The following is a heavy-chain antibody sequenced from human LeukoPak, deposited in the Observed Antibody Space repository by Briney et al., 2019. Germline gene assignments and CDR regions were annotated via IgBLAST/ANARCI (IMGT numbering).Heavy chain of an antibody. V-gene: IGHV3-23*01. CDR3: AKRGVVIRGILVIGYHQEAYHYDF. CDR1: GISLSNYA. D-gene: IGHD3-10*01. CDR2: ISERGGST. Sequence: GGSLRLSCVVSGISLSNYAMTWVRQAPGKGLEWVADISERGGSTTYADSVKGRFTISRDTSLNTLYLQMNYLRDEDTAVYFCAKRGVVIRGILVIGYHQEAYHYDFWGQGVLVTVSS. J-gene: IGHJ4*02.